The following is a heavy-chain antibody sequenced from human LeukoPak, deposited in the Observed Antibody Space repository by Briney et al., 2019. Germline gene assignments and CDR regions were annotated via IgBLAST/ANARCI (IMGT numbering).Heavy chain of an antibody. Sequence: NPSETLSLTCTVSGGYISSYYWSWIRQPPGKGLEWIGYIYYSGSTNYNPSLKSRVTISVDTSKNQFSLKLSSVTAADTAVYYCARTTYGYFDYWGQGTLVTVSS. J-gene: IGHJ4*02. CDR3: ARTTYGYFDY. CDR1: GGYISSYY. CDR2: IYYSGST. D-gene: IGHD3-10*01. V-gene: IGHV4-59*08.